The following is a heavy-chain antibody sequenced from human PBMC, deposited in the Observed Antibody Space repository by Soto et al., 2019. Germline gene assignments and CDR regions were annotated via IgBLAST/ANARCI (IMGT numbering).Heavy chain of an antibody. J-gene: IGHJ5*02. V-gene: IGHV1-24*01. D-gene: IGHD7-27*01. CDR2: FDPEDGET. CDR1: GYTLTELS. CDR3: ETASSGDGWFAP. Sequence: ASVKVSCKVSGYTLTELSMHWVRQAPGKGLEWMGGFDPEDGETIYAQKFQGRVTMTEDTSTDTAYMELSSLRSEDTAVYYCETASSGDGWFAPWGQGPLVTVS.